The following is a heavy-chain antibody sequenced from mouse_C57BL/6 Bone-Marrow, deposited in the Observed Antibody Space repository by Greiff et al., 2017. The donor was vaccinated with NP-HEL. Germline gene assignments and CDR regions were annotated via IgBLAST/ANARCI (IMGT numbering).Heavy chain of an antibody. J-gene: IGHJ3*01. CDR3: TLSVAWFAY. Sequence: VQLQQSGAELVRPGASVKLSCTASGFNIKDDYMHWVKQRPEQGLEWIGWIDPENGDTKYASKFQGKATITADTSSITAYLQLSSLTSEDTAVYYCTLSVAWFAYWGQGTLVTVSA. CDR1: GFNIKDDY. CDR2: IDPENGDT. V-gene: IGHV14-4*01. D-gene: IGHD6-2*01.